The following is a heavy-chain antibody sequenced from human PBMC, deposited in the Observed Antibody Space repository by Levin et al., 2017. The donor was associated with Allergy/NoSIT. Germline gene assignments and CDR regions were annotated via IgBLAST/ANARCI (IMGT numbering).Heavy chain of an antibody. CDR1: GFTFSDYY. CDR3: ARSSSRFFYYFDY. J-gene: IGHJ4*02. V-gene: IGHV3-11*01. CDR2: ISSSGSTI. D-gene: IGHD6-6*01. Sequence: GGSLRLSCAASGFTFSDYYMSWIRQAPGKGLEWVSYISSSGSTIYYADSVKGRFTISRDNAKNSLYLQMNSLRAEDTAVYYCARSSSRFFYYFDYWGQGTLVTVSS.